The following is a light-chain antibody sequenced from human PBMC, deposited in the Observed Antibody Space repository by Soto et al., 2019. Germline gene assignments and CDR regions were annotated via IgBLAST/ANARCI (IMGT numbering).Light chain of an antibody. V-gene: IGKV3-20*01. CDR2: GAS. Sequence: EIVLTQSPDTLSVSPGDRATLSCRASQSVRSNFLAWYQQKPGQAPRLLIYGASNRATGIPDRFSGSGSGTDFTLTITRLEPEDFAMYYCQRYDSLRTFGQGTKVDI. J-gene: IGKJ1*01. CDR1: QSVRSNF. CDR3: QRYDSLRT.